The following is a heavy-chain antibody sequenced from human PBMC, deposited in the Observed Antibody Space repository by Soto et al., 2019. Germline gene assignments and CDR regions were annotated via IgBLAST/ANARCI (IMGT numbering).Heavy chain of an antibody. CDR3: AEDPNGDYLGAFSS. CDR1: VFTFRTYA. Sequence: EVQLLESGGGLVRPGGSLRLSCAGSVFTFRTYAMTWVRQAPGKGLEWVSAITVGGGNTMYADSVKGRFTISSDNSKNALYLEMNSLSAEDTAIYYFAEDPNGDYLGAFSSWGQGTLVTVSS. CDR2: ITVGGGNT. D-gene: IGHD4-17*01. J-gene: IGHJ5*02. V-gene: IGHV3-23*01.